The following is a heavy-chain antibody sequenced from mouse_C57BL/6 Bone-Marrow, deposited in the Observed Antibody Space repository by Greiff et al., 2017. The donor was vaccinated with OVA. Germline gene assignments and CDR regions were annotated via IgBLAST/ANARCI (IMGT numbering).Heavy chain of an antibody. J-gene: IGHJ3*01. CDR3: ARGFYYGYEGAWFAY. V-gene: IGHV1-64*01. CDR1: GYTFTSYW. Sequence: QVQLQQPGAELVKPGASVKLSCKASGYTFTSYWMHWVKQRPGQGLEWIGMIHPNSGSTNYNEKFKSKATLPVDKSSSTAYMQLSSLTSEDSAVYYCARGFYYGYEGAWFAYWGQGTLVTVSA. CDR2: IHPNSGST. D-gene: IGHD2-2*01.